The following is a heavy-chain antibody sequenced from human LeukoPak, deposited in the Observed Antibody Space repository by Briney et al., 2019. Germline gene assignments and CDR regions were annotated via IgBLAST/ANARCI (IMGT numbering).Heavy chain of an antibody. Sequence: GSLRLSCAASGVTFSSYAMHCVRHAPGKGLEWGAAITNDGSNKYYSDSVKGRFTISRDHCKNTLYLQMKQLGGQDHGAEYCARQCFRGYSYGYFDSWGQGTLVTVSS. J-gene: IGHJ4*02. CDR1: GVTFSSYA. CDR2: ITNDGSNK. V-gene: IGHV3-30*04. D-gene: IGHD5-18*01. CDR3: ARQCFRGYSYGYFDS.